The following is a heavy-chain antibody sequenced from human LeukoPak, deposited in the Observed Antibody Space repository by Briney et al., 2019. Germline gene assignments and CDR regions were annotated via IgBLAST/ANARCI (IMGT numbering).Heavy chain of an antibody. CDR3: ARLMDVGIDY. D-gene: IGHD7-27*01. CDR1: GGSISSSSYY. CDR2: IYYSGST. Sequence: SETLSLTCTVSGGSISSSSYYWGWIRQPPGEGLEWIGSIYYSGSTYYNPSLKSRVTISVDTSKNQFSLKLSSVTAADTAVYYCARLMDVGIDYWGQGTLVTVSS. J-gene: IGHJ4*02. V-gene: IGHV4-39*01.